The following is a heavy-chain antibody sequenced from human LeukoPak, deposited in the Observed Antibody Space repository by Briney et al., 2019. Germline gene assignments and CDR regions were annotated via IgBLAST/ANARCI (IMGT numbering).Heavy chain of an antibody. CDR3: ARTGFSLFDY. CDR1: GGSISSYY. CDR2: IYYSGST. Sequence: SETLSLTCTVSGGSISSYYWSWIRQPPGKGLEWIGYIYYSGSTNYNPSLKSRVTISVDTSKNQFSLKLSSVTAADTAVYYCARTGFSLFDYWGQGTLVTVSS. V-gene: IGHV4-59*08. J-gene: IGHJ4*02. D-gene: IGHD2-15*01.